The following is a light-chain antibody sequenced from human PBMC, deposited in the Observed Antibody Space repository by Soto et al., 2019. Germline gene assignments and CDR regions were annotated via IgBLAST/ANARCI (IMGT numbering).Light chain of an antibody. CDR2: DAS. V-gene: IGKV1-5*01. CDR3: QQYNSYP. Sequence: DIQMTQSPSTLSASVVDRVTITCRASQSISNWLAWYQQKPGKAPKLLIYDASSLESGVPSRFSGSGSGTEFTLTISSLQPDDFATYYCQQYNSYPFGGGTKVDIK. CDR1: QSISNW. J-gene: IGKJ4*02.